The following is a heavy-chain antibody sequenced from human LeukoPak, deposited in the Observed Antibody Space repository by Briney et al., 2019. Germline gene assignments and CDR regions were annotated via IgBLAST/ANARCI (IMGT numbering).Heavy chain of an antibody. CDR1: GGSISSYY. CDR3: ARGGAYYDILTGYSYNWFDP. J-gene: IGHJ5*02. Sequence: PSETLSLTCTVSGGSISSYYWSWIRQPPGKGLEWIGYIYYSGSTNYNPSLKSRVTISVDTSKNQSSLKLSSVTAADTAVYYCARGGAYYDILTGYSYNWFDPWGQGTLVTVSS. CDR2: IYYSGST. D-gene: IGHD3-9*01. V-gene: IGHV4-59*01.